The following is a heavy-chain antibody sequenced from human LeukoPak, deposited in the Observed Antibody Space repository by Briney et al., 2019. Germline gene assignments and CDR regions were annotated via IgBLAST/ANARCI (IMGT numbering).Heavy chain of an antibody. Sequence: GGSLRLSCAASGFIFSDYYMNWIRQAPGKGLEWVSSITPSGNTVFYADSVKGRFTISRDDAKNSLYLQMNSLRAEDTAVYYCARDPGRWLQFIGYWGQGTLVTVSS. D-gene: IGHD5-24*01. CDR1: GFIFSDYY. J-gene: IGHJ4*02. V-gene: IGHV3-11*04. CDR3: ARDPGRWLQFIGY. CDR2: ITPSGNTV.